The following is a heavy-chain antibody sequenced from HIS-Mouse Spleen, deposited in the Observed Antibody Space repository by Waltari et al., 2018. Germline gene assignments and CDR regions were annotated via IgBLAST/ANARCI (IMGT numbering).Heavy chain of an antibody. J-gene: IGHJ2*01. V-gene: IGHV4-39*07. CDR1: GGSISSSSYY. CDR2: IYYSGST. CDR3: AREIPYSSSWYDWYFDL. Sequence: QLQLQESGPGLVKPSETLSPTCPVSGGSISSSSYYCGWIRPPPGKGLEWIGSIYYSGSTYYNPSLKSRVTISVDTSKNQFSLKLSSVTAADTAVYYCAREIPYSSSWYDWYFDLWGRGTLVTVSS. D-gene: IGHD6-13*01.